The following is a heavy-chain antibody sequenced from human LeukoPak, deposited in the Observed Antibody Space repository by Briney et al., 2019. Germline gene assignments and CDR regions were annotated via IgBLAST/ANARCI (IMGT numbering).Heavy chain of an antibody. J-gene: IGHJ4*02. D-gene: IGHD3-3*01. CDR3: ARVGFWSGYSFDY. CDR1: GGSISSYY. Sequence: ASETLSLTCTVSGGSISSYYWSWIRQPPGKGLEWIGYIYYSGSTNYNPSPKSRVTISVDTSKNQFSLKLSSVTAADTAVYYCARVGFWSGYSFDYWGQGTLVTVSS. CDR2: IYYSGST. V-gene: IGHV4-59*01.